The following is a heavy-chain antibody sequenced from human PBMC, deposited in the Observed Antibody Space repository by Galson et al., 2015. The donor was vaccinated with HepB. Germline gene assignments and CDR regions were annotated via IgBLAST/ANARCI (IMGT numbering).Heavy chain of an antibody. V-gene: IGHV3-7*03. CDR2: TKYDGSEA. Sequence: SLRLSCAASGFTFNNYWMGWVRQAPGKGLEWVATTKYDGSEAYYVDSVKGRFAISRDNAKNSLYLQMNSLRAEDTAVYFCARKHDFDIWGQGTMVTVSS. J-gene: IGHJ3*02. CDR3: ARKHDFDI. CDR1: GFTFNNYW.